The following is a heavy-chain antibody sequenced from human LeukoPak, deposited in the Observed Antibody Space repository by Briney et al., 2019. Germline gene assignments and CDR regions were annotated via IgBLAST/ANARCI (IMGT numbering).Heavy chain of an antibody. J-gene: IGHJ4*02. CDR1: GHTFTSYA. CDR2: INAGNGNT. Sequence: ASVKVSCKASGHTFTSYAMHWVRQAPGQRLEWMGWINAGNGNTKYSQEFQGRVTITRDTSASTAYMELSSLRSEDMAVYYCARAVVSLSGIDYWGQGTLVTVSS. CDR3: ARAVVSLSGIDY. V-gene: IGHV1-3*03. D-gene: IGHD6-19*01.